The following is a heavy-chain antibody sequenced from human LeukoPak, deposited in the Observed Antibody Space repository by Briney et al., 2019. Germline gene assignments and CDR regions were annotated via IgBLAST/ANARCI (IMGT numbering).Heavy chain of an antibody. CDR2: IYYSGST. CDR3: ARAGESFDAFDI. D-gene: IGHD3-10*01. J-gene: IGHJ3*02. Sequence: SETLSLTCTVSGGSISSYYWSWIRQPPGKGLEWIGYIYYSGSTNYNPSLKSRVTMSVDTSKNQFSLKLSSVTAADTAVYYCARAGESFDAFDIWGQGTMVTVSS. CDR1: GGSISSYY. V-gene: IGHV4-59*08.